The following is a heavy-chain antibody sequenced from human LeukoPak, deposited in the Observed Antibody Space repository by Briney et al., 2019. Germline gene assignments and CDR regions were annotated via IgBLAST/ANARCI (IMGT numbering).Heavy chain of an antibody. V-gene: IGHV3-21*01. Sequence: PGGSLRLSCAASGFTFSSYSMNWVRQAPGKGLKWVSSISSSSSYIYYADSVKGRFTISRDNAKNSLYLQMNSLRVEDTAVYYCARGLYSSAWSPFDYWGQGTLVTVSS. CDR3: ARGLYSSAWSPFDY. J-gene: IGHJ4*02. D-gene: IGHD6-19*01. CDR1: GFTFSSYS. CDR2: ISSSSSYI.